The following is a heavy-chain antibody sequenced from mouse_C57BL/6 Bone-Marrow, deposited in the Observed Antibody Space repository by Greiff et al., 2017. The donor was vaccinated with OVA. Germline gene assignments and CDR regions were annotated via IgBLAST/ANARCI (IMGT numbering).Heavy chain of an antibody. J-gene: IGHJ2*01. CDR1: GFTFSSYG. CDR3: ARRGYDYLYYFDY. D-gene: IGHD2-4*01. Sequence: EVKLMESGGDLVKPGGSLKLSCAASGFTFSSYGMSWVRPTPDKRLEWVATISSGGSYTYYPDSVKGRFTISRDNAKNTLYLQMSSLKSEDTAMYYCARRGYDYLYYFDYWGQGTTLTVSS. V-gene: IGHV5-6*02. CDR2: ISSGGSYT.